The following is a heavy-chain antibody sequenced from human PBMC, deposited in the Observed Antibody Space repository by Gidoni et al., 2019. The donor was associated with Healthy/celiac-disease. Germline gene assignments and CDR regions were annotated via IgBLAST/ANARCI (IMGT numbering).Heavy chain of an antibody. J-gene: IGHJ4*02. Sequence: EVQLLESGGGLVQPGGSLRLSFAAAGFAFSSYAMSWVRQAPGKGLEWVSAISGSGGSTYYADSVKGRFTISRDNSKNTLYLQMNSLRAEDTAVYYCAKGNWNDNYFDYWGQGTLVTVSS. CDR3: AKGNWNDNYFDY. V-gene: IGHV3-23*01. D-gene: IGHD1-1*01. CDR2: ISGSGGST. CDR1: GFAFSSYA.